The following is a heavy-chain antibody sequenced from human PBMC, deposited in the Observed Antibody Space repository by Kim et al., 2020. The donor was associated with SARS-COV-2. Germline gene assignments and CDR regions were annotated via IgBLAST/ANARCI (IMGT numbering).Heavy chain of an antibody. CDR3: ARHNQYYYGSAYYYYGMDV. D-gene: IGHD3-10*01. J-gene: IGHJ6*02. Sequence: RVTISVDTSKNQFSLKLSAVTAADTAVYYCARHNQYYYGSAYYYYGMDVWGQGTTVTVSS. V-gene: IGHV4-59*08.